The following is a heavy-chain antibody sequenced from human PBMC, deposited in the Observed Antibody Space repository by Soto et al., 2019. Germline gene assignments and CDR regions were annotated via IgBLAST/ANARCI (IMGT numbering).Heavy chain of an antibody. J-gene: IGHJ4*02. V-gene: IGHV4-59*05. CDR1: GGSISSYY. CDR2: IYYSGST. Sequence: PSETLSLTCTVSGGSISSYYWSWIRQPPGKGLEWIGSIYYSGSTYYNPSLKSRVTISVDTSKNQFSLKLSSVTASDTAVYYCARMMYADGSFDYWGQGTLVTVSS. CDR3: ARMMYADGSFDY. D-gene: IGHD2-8*01.